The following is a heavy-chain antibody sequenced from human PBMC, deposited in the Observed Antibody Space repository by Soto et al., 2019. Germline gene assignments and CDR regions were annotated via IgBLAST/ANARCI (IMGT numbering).Heavy chain of an antibody. CDR2: INPSGGGT. D-gene: IGHD3-10*01. CDR3: AISDSSTMVSPFDY. J-gene: IGHJ4*02. CDR1: GYTFTSYY. V-gene: IGHV1-2*04. Sequence: ASVQVSYKACGYTFTSYYMHWVRQAPGQGLEWMGIINPSGGGTSYAQQFQGWVTMTRDTSISTAYMELSRLRSDDTAVYYCAISDSSTMVSPFDYWGQGTLVTVSS.